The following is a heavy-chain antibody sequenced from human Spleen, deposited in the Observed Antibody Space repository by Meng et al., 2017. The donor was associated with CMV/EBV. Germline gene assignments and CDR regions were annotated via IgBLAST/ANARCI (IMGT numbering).Heavy chain of an antibody. CDR1: GFTFSSDV. D-gene: IGHD3-3*01. J-gene: IGHJ6*02. CDR2: ISNDGSYK. CDR3: VRDGTYSDPWSGSDQYYGMDV. V-gene: IGHV3-30*03. Sequence: GGSLRLSCAASGFTFSSDVMHWVRQAPGKGLEWVAVISNDGSYKFYGDSVRGRFAISRDNSKNTLYLQMNGLRAEDSAVYYCVRDGTYSDPWSGSDQYYGMDVWGQGTTVTVSS.